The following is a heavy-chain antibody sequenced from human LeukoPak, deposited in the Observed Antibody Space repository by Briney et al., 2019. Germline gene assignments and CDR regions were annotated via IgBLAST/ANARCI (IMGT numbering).Heavy chain of an antibody. CDR2: ISWNGAVV. CDR1: GFTFHDYA. D-gene: IGHD6-13*01. CDR3: ARYPDSSSWYYFDY. J-gene: IGHJ4*02. Sequence: GGSLRLSCAASGFTFHDYAIHWVRQAPGKGLEWVSGISWNGAVVTYADSVKGRFTISRDSAKNSLYLQMNSLRAEDTAVYYCARYPDSSSWYYFDYWGQGTQVTVSS. V-gene: IGHV3-9*01.